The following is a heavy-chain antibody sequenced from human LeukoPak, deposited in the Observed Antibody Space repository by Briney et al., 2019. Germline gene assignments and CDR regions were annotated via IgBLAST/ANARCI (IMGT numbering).Heavy chain of an antibody. D-gene: IGHD5-18*01. Sequence: SVKVSCKAPGGSFCRYAISWVRQAPGQGLEWMGGIVPILGTANYAQKFQGRVTITADDSTGTAYMELTSLRSADTAVYYCARSQGYSYGSSYWGQGTLVTVSS. CDR1: GGSFCRYA. J-gene: IGHJ4*02. V-gene: IGHV1-69*13. CDR2: IVPILGTA. CDR3: ARSQGYSYGSSY.